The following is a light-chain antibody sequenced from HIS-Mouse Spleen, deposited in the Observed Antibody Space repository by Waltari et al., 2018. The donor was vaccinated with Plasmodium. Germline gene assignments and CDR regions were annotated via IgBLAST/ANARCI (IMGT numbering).Light chain of an antibody. CDR2: YYSDSDK. Sequence: QPVLTQPPSSSASPGESARLTCTLPSNINVGSYNIYWYKKNPGSPPRYLLYYYSDSDKGQGSGVPSRFSGSKDASANTGILLISGLQSEDEADYYCMIWPSNASGVFGGGTKLTVL. V-gene: IGLV5-37*01. J-gene: IGLJ3*02. CDR3: MIWPSNASGV. CDR1: SNINVGSYN.